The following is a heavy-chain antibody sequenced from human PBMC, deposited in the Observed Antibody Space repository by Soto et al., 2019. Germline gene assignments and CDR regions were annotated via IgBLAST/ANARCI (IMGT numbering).Heavy chain of an antibody. J-gene: IGHJ6*02. D-gene: IGHD2-8*01. CDR3: AKNGQPPYYYYGLDV. Sequence: ASVKVSCKASGYTFTRYGISWVRQAPGQGLEWMGWISGYNGDTNYAREFKGRVSMTIDKSTTTANIEMRSLTSDDTAVYYCAKNGQPPYYYYGLDVWGQGTTVTVSS. V-gene: IGHV1-18*01. CDR1: GYTFTRYG. CDR2: ISGYNGDT.